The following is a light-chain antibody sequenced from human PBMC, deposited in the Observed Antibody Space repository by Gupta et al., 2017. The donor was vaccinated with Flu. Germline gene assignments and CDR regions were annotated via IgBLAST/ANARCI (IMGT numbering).Light chain of an antibody. V-gene: IGLV2-11*03. Sequence: VSIYCTGTSSDIGGDNFVSWYQQHPGKAPKVMSYDVTKRPSGVTDRFSGGKSGNTASLTISGVQAEDEADDYCCSDAGPSTQVVFGGGTKLTI. CDR3: CSDAGPSTQVV. CDR2: DVT. J-gene: IGLJ2*01. CDR1: SSDIGGDNF.